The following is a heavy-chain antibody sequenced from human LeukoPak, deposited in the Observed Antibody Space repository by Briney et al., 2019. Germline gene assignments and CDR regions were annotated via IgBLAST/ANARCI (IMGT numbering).Heavy chain of an antibody. J-gene: IGHJ4*02. Sequence: GRSLRLSCEASGFNFGTYAMHWVRQAPGEGLEWLAIIWYDGSNKHYSDSVKGRFTISRDNSKSSLYLQMNSLRAEDTAVYYCRGTYYYGSGIDGDYFDYWGQGTLVTVSS. V-gene: IGHV3-33*01. CDR2: IWYDGSNK. D-gene: IGHD3-10*01. CDR3: RGTYYYGSGIDGDYFDY. CDR1: GFNFGTYA.